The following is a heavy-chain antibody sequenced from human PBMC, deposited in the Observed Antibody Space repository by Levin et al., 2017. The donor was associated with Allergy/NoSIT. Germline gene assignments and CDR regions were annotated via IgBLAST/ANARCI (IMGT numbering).Heavy chain of an antibody. D-gene: IGHD2-15*01. CDR3: AHEGGYCSGGSCQYFDY. Sequence: TLSLTLTCTFSGFSLSTSGVGVGWIRQPPGKALEWLALIYWDDDKRYSPSLKSRLTITKDTSKNQVVLTMTNMDPVDTATYYCAHEGGYCSGGSCQYFDYWGQGTLVTVSS. V-gene: IGHV2-5*02. J-gene: IGHJ4*02. CDR1: GFSLSTSGVG. CDR2: IYWDDDK.